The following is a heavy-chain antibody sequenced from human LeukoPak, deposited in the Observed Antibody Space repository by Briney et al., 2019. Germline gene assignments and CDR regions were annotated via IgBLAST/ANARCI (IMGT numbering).Heavy chain of an antibody. V-gene: IGHV4-34*01. D-gene: IGHD2-21*01. CDR3: ARLRCGSGQDVCHNR. CDR1: GVSVIDYF. CDR2: VSPGGYT. Sequence: SETLSLTCAVSGVSVIDYFGIWIRQSPERGLEWIGEVSPGGYTTYNPSLRSRVIISQDTSENQLSLKMRSVTAADTALYYCARLRCGSGQDVCHNRWAQGPLVTVSS. J-gene: IGHJ5*02.